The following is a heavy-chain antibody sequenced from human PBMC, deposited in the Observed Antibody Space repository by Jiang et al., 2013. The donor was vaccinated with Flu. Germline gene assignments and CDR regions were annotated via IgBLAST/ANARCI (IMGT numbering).Heavy chain of an antibody. Sequence: WIRQSPSRGLEWLGKTYYRSKWDTDYAASVKGRITITADTSKNQFSLHLNSVTPDDSAVYYCARVRSGWRVYFDFWGQGSLITVSS. V-gene: IGHV6-1*01. CDR2: TYYRSKWDT. CDR3: ARVRSGWRVYFDF. D-gene: IGHD6-19*01. J-gene: IGHJ4*02.